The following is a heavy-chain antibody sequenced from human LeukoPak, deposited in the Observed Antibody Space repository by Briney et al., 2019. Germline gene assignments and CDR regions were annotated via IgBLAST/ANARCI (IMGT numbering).Heavy chain of an antibody. D-gene: IGHD1-1*01. Sequence: PGGSLGLSCAASGFTFSSYWMHWVRQAPGKGLVWVSRINSDGSSTSYADSVKGRFTISRDNSKNTLYLHMNSLRAEDTAVYYCAKRVSGTTFYWGQGTLVTVSS. CDR2: INSDGSST. CDR3: AKRVSGTTFY. CDR1: GFTFSSYW. V-gene: IGHV3-74*01. J-gene: IGHJ4*02.